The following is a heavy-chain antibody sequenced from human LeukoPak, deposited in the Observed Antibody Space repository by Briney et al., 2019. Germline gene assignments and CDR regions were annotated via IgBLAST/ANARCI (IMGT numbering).Heavy chain of an antibody. J-gene: IGHJ4*02. CDR2: MNPNSGYT. CDR1: VYTFISYD. D-gene: IGHD3-22*01. CDR3: ARGMGSGSYSAAYYFDY. Sequence: ASVTVSFKSSVYTFISYDINWVRQAAGQGREWRGWMNPNSGYTGYAQKFQGRVTMTRNTSISTAYMELSSLRSEDTHVYYCARGMGSGSYSAAYYFDYWGQGTLVTVSS. V-gene: IGHV1-8*01.